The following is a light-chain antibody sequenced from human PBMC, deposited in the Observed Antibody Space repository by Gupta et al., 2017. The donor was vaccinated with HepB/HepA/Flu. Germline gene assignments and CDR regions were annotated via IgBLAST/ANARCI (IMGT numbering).Light chain of an antibody. CDR1: RSANRD. CDR2: DTS. Sequence: DTVMLPSPATLSVSPGERATLSCRASRSANRDLAWYQEKPGQAPRLLISDTSTRATDVPARFSGSGSGTEFTLTISSLQSEDSAVYYCQQHNDWPLTFGGGTKVEIK. J-gene: IGKJ4*01. CDR3: QQHNDWPLT. V-gene: IGKV3-15*01.